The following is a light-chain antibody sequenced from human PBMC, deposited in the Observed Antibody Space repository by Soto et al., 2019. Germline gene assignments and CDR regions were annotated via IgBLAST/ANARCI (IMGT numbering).Light chain of an antibody. CDR2: EVN. V-gene: IGLV2-14*01. CDR1: TSDVGAYNF. CDR3: RSFTTTPTLV. J-gene: IGLJ2*01. Sequence: QSALTQPASVSGSPGQSIAISCTGTTSDVGAYNFVSWYQHHPGKAPQLIIYEVNNRPSGVSDRFSGSKSGNTASLTISGVQAEDASDYYCRSFTTTPTLVFGGVTKLPVL.